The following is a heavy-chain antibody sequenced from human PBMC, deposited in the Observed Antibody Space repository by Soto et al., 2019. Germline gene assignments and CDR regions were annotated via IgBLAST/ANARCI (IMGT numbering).Heavy chain of an antibody. D-gene: IGHD2-15*01. J-gene: IGHJ4*02. V-gene: IGHV1-69*13. CDR2: IIPIFGTA. Sequence: SVNVSCKASGGTFSSYAISWVRQAPGQGLEWMGGIIPIFGTANYAQKFQGRVTITADESTSTAYMELSSLRSEDTAVYYCAREFGYCSGSSCYAFDYWGQENLVTISP. CDR1: GGTFSSYA. CDR3: AREFGYCSGSSCYAFDY.